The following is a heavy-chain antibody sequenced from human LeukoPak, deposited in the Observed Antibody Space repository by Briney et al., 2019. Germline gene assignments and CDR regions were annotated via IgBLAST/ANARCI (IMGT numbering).Heavy chain of an antibody. CDR3: ARLYARQGNNWFDP. D-gene: IGHD2-2*02. J-gene: IGHJ5*02. CDR1: GFTFSNFG. CDR2: IWYDGSNK. Sequence: PGRSLRLSCAASGFTFSNFGMHWVRQAPGKGLEWVAVIWYDGSNKYYADSVKGRFTISRDNSKNTLYLQMNSLRAEDTAVYYCARLYARQGNNWFDPWGQGTLVTVSS. V-gene: IGHV3-33*08.